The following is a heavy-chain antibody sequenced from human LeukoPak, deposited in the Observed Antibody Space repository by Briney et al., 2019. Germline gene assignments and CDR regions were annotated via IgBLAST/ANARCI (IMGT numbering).Heavy chain of an antibody. Sequence: ASVKVSCKASGYTFTGYHMHWVRQAPGQGLEWMGRINPNSGDTNYAQKFQGRVTMTRDTSISTAYMELSRLRSDDTAVYYCARGYCSSNSWLFCYRGPGTLVTVSS. D-gene: IGHD2-2*01. CDR1: GYTFTGYH. J-gene: IGHJ4*02. V-gene: IGHV1-2*06. CDR2: INPNSGDT. CDR3: ARGYCSSNSWLFCY.